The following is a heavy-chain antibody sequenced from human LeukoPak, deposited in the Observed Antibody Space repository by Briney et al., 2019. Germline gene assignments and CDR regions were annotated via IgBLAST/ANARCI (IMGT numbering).Heavy chain of an antibody. CDR2: IYYSGST. V-gene: IGHV4-31*03. Sequence: SETLSLTCTVSGGSISSGGYYWSWIRQHPGKGPEWIGYIYYSGSTYYNPSLKSRVTISVDTSKNQFSRKLSSVTAADTAVYYCARGVVGYYFDYWGQGTLVTVSS. D-gene: IGHD1-26*01. CDR1: GGSISSGGYY. CDR3: ARGVVGYYFDY. J-gene: IGHJ4*02.